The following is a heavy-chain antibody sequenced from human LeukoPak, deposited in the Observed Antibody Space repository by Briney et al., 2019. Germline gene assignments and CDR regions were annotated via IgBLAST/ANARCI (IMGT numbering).Heavy chain of an antibody. J-gene: IGHJ4*02. CDR3: AKDGYSGYDGYYFDY. Sequence: PGGSLRLSCAASGFTFSSYGMHWVRQAPGKGLEWVAFTRYDGNNKYYIDSVKGRFTVSRDNSKNTLYLQMNSLRAEDTAVYYCAKDGYSGYDGYYFDYWGQGTLVTVSS. CDR1: GFTFSSYG. D-gene: IGHD5-12*01. CDR2: TRYDGNNK. V-gene: IGHV3-30*02.